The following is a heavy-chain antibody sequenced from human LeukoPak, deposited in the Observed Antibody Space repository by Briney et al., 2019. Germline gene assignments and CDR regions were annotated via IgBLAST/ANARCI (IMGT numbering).Heavy chain of an antibody. Sequence: PGTSLRLSCAASGFTFSSYGMHWVRQAPGKGLEWVAVIWYDGSNKYYADSVKGRFTISRDNSKNTLYLQMNSLRAEDTAVYYCAKDRSSSWSNFDYWGQGTLVTVSS. J-gene: IGHJ4*02. D-gene: IGHD6-13*01. V-gene: IGHV3-33*06. CDR2: IWYDGSNK. CDR3: AKDRSSSWSNFDY. CDR1: GFTFSSYG.